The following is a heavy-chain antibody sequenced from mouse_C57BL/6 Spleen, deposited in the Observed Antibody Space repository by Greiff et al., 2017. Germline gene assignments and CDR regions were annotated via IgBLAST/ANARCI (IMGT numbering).Heavy chain of an antibody. CDR3: ARTYYYGNYYYALDS. D-gene: IGHD1-1*01. Sequence: VQLQQSGPELVKPGASVKISCKASGYSFTDYNMNWVKQSNGKSLEWIGVINPNYGTTSYNHKFKGKATLTVDQSSSTAYMPLNSLTSEDSAVYYCARTYYYGNYYYALDSWGQGTSVTVSS. V-gene: IGHV1-39*01. CDR2: INPNYGTT. J-gene: IGHJ4*01. CDR1: GYSFTDYN.